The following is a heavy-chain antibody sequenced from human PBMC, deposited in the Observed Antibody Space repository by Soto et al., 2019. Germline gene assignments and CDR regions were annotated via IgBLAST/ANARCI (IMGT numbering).Heavy chain of an antibody. D-gene: IGHD6-13*01. V-gene: IGHV3-23*01. CDR1: GFTFSSYA. CDR3: AKSSLVRGAFDI. CDR2: ISGSGGST. J-gene: IGHJ3*02. Sequence: EVQLLESGGDLIQPGGSLRLSCAASGFTFSSYAMSWVRQAPGKGLEWVSAISGSGGSTYYADSVKGRFTISRDNSKNTLYLQMNSLRAEDTAVYYCAKSSLVRGAFDIWGQGTMVTVSS.